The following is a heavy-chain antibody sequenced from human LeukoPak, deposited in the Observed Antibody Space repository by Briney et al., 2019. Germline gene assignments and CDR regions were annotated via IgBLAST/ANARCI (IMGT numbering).Heavy chain of an antibody. CDR2: IKGDGSKK. J-gene: IGHJ4*02. CDR1: GFIFSRDW. V-gene: IGHV3-7*01. D-gene: IGHD1-26*01. CDR3: ARDPVEWELLLDY. Sequence: GGSLRLSCATSGFIFSRDWMTWVRQAPGKGPEWVANIKGDGSKKNLVDSVKGRFSISRDNARNSVYLQMASLRVEDTAVYYCARDPVEWELLLDYWGQGTLVTVSS.